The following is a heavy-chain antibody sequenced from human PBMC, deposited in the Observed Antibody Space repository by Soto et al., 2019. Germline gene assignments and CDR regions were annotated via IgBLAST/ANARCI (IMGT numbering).Heavy chain of an antibody. Sequence: LRLSCAASGFTFSSYGMHWVRQAPGKGLEWVAVIWYDGSNKYYADSVKGRFTISRDNSKNTLYLQMNSLRAEDTAVYYCARDSSSPAIINYFDYWGQGTLVTVSS. CDR1: GFTFSSYG. D-gene: IGHD6-6*01. V-gene: IGHV3-33*01. J-gene: IGHJ4*02. CDR3: ARDSSSPAIINYFDY. CDR2: IWYDGSNK.